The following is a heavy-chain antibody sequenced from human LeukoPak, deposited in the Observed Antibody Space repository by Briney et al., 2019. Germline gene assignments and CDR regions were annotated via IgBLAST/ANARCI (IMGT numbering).Heavy chain of an antibody. D-gene: IGHD6-19*01. CDR1: GGTFSSYA. CDR2: IIPTFGTA. V-gene: IGHV1-69*05. Sequence: SVKVSCKASGGTFSSYAISWVRQAPGQGLEWMGGIIPTFGTANYAQKFQGRVTITTDESTSTAYMELSSLRSEDTAVYYCARELAVAGTFDAFDIWGQGTMVTVSS. CDR3: ARELAVAGTFDAFDI. J-gene: IGHJ3*02.